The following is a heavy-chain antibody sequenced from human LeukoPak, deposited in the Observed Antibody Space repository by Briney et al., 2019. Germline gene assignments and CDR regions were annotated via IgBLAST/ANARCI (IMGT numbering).Heavy chain of an antibody. J-gene: IGHJ5*02. V-gene: IGHV3-9*01. CDR2: ISWNSGSI. D-gene: IGHD6-19*01. CDR1: GFTFGDYA. Sequence: GRSLRLSCAASGFTFGDYAMHWVRQAPGKGLEWVSGISWNSGSIGYADSVKGRFTISRDNAKNSLYLQMNSLRAEDTALYYCAKGSIAVAGIGWFDPWGQGTLVTVSS. CDR3: AKGSIAVAGIGWFDP.